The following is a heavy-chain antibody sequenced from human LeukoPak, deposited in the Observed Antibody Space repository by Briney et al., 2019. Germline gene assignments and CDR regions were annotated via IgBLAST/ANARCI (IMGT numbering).Heavy chain of an antibody. J-gene: IGHJ4*02. Sequence: GGSLRLSCAASGFTFDDYAMHWVRQAPGKGLEWFSCISWNSGSIGYADSVKGRFTISRDNAKNSLYLQMNSLRAEDTALYYCAKDRYSTGGGYFDYWGQGTLVTVSS. CDR2: ISWNSGSI. CDR1: GFTFDDYA. V-gene: IGHV3-9*01. CDR3: AKDRYSTGGGYFDY. D-gene: IGHD6-19*01.